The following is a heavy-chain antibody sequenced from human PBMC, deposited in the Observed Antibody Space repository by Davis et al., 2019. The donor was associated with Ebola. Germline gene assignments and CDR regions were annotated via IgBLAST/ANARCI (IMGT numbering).Heavy chain of an antibody. J-gene: IGHJ6*02. CDR2: VYYSGST. Sequence: SETLSLTCTVSGGSISSYYWSWIRQPPGKGLEWIGYVYYSGSTNYNPSLKSRVTISVDTSKNQFSLKLSSVTAADTAMYYCARVSVIRFGELLHYYYGMDVWGQGTTVTVSS. CDR3: ARVSVIRFGELLHYYYGMDV. CDR1: GGSISSYY. D-gene: IGHD3-10*01. V-gene: IGHV4-59*13.